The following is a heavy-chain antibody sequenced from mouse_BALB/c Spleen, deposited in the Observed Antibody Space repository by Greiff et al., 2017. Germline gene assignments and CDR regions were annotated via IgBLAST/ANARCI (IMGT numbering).Heavy chain of an antibody. Sequence: VQLQQSGAELARPGASVKLSCKASGYTFTSYWMQWVKQRPGQGLEWIGAIYPGDGDTRYTQKFKGKATLTADKSSSTAYMQLSSLASEDSAVYYCARGGGLYFDYWGQGTTLTVSS. J-gene: IGHJ2*01. CDR2: IYPGDGDT. D-gene: IGHD3-3*01. CDR3: ARGGGLYFDY. CDR1: GYTFTSYW. V-gene: IGHV1-87*01.